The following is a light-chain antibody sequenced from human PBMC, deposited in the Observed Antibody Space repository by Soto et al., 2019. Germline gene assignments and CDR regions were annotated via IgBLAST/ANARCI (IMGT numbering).Light chain of an antibody. CDR1: QSVSSN. CDR2: GAS. J-gene: IGKJ5*01. V-gene: IGKV3-15*01. CDR3: QQYNNWTPT. Sequence: EIVMTQSPATLSVSPGERATLSCRASQSVSSNLAWYQQKPGQAPRLLIYGASTRDTGISARFSGSRSGTEFTLTISSLQSEDFAVYYCQQYNNWTPTFGQGTRLEIK.